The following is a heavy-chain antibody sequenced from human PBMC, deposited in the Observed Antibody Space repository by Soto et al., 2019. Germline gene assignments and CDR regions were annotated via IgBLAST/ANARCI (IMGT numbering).Heavy chain of an antibody. J-gene: IGHJ6*03. V-gene: IGHV1-69*02. CDR3: LNRSSTSCYDCYYYYMDV. CDR1: GGTFSSYT. CDR2: IIPILGIA. Sequence: ASVKVSCKASGGTFSSYTISWVRQAPGQGLEWMGRIIPILGIANYAQKFQGRVTITADKSTSTAYMELSSLRSEDTAVYYCLNRSSTSCYDCYYYYMDVWGKGTTVTVSS. D-gene: IGHD2-2*01.